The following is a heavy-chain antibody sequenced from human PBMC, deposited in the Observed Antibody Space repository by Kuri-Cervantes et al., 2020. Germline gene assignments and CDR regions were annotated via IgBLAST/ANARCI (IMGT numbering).Heavy chain of an antibody. CDR2: IYYSGST. CDR1: GGSIRTYY. J-gene: IGHJ4*02. V-gene: IGHV4-59*05. D-gene: IGHD1-26*01. CDR3: ARISGSSLDY. Sequence: SETLSLTCTVSGGSIRTYYWNWIRQSPGKGLEWIGSIYYSGSTYYNPSLKSRVTISVDTSKNQFSLKLSSVTAADTAVYYCARISGSSLDYWGQGTLVTVSS.